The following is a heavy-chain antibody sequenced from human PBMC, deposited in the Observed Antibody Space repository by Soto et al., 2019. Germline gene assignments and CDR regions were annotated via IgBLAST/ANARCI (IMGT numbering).Heavy chain of an antibody. CDR2: ISSSSSYI. J-gene: IGHJ6*02. D-gene: IGHD3-10*01. V-gene: IGHV3-21*01. CDR3: ARDAYGSGSYYIRYYYYGMDV. Sequence: PGGSLRLSCAASGFTFSSYSMNWVRQAPGKGLEWVSSISSSSSYIYYADSVKGRFTISRDNAKNSLYLQMNSLRAEDTAVYYCARDAYGSGSYYIRYYYYGMDVWGQGTTVTVSS. CDR1: GFTFSSYS.